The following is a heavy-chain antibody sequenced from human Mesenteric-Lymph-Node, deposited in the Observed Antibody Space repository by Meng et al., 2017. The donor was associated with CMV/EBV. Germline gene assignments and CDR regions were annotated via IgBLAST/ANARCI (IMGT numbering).Heavy chain of an antibody. V-gene: IGHV1-18*01. J-gene: IGHJ5*02. Sequence: ASVKVSCKASGYSFSTYGISWVRQAPGQGLEWMGWISASNGNTHYAQKFQARVTTTTDTSAAIAYMEVASLTSDDTAVYYCARDYYDFTGYSNWFDPWGQGTLVTVSS. CDR3: ARDYYDFTGYSNWFDP. D-gene: IGHD3-22*01. CDR2: ISASNGNT. CDR1: GYSFSTYG.